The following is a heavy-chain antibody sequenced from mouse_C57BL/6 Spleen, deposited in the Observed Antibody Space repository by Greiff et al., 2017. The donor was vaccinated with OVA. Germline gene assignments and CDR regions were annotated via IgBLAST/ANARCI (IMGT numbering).Heavy chain of an antibody. CDR1: GFTFSDYY. Sequence: DVKLVESEGGLVQPGSSMKLSCTASGFTFSDYYMAWVRPVPEKGLEWVANINYDGSSTYYLDSLKSRFIISRDNAKNILYLQMSSLKSEDTATYYCARFIYYYGSSYVWYFDVWGTGTTVTVSS. J-gene: IGHJ1*03. CDR3: ARFIYYYGSSYVWYFDV. V-gene: IGHV5-16*01. D-gene: IGHD1-1*01. CDR2: INYDGSST.